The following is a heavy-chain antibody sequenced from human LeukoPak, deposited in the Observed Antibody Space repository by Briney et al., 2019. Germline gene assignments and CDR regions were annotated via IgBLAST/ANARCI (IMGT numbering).Heavy chain of an antibody. CDR1: GFTFSSYD. V-gene: IGHV3-74*01. D-gene: IGHD1-26*01. CDR3: AKSDVVGATFRVDY. Sequence: GGPLRLSCSASGFTFSSYDMNWVRQAPGKGLVWVSYNNTGGSTSNYADSVKGRFTISRDNSKNTLYLQMNSLRAEDTALYFCAKSDVVGATFRVDYWGQGTLVTVSS. CDR2: NNTGGSTS. J-gene: IGHJ4*02.